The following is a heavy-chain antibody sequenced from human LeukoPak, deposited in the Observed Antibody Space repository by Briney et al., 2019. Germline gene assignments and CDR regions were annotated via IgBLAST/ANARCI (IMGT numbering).Heavy chain of an antibody. Sequence: QPGGSLRLSCAASGFTFSSYWMHWVRQAPGKGLVWVSRINNDGSITTYADSVKGRFTISRDNAKNTLYFQMNSLRAEDTAVYYCARSTIINWFDPWGQGTLVTVSS. J-gene: IGHJ5*02. CDR3: ARSTIINWFDP. CDR2: INNDGSIT. D-gene: IGHD1/OR15-1a*01. V-gene: IGHV3-74*01. CDR1: GFTFSSYW.